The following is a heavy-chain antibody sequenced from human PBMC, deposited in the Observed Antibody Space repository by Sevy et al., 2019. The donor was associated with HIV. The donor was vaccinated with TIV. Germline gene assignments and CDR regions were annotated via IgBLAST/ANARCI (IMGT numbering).Heavy chain of an antibody. V-gene: IGHV4-4*02. CDR1: GVSISTNNW. J-gene: IGHJ5*02. Sequence: SETLSLTCDVSGVSISTNNWWTWVRQSPGKGLEWIGEIHHSGRTNHNPSLKSRVTMSVDTSKKQFSLKLNSVTAADTAVYYSAQRIKTWFDPWGQGTLVTVSS. CDR3: AQRIKTWFDP. CDR2: IHHSGRT.